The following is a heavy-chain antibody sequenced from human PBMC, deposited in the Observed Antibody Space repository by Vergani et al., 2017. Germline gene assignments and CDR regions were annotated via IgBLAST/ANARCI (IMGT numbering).Heavy chain of an antibody. V-gene: IGHV2-5*04. CDR3: FYRETECETTGCFYPFYYYYYMDV. CDR1: GFSLNTRGVS. CDR2: IYWNDDQ. J-gene: IGHJ6*03. D-gene: IGHD1-7*01. Sequence: QITLKESGPTLVKPTQTLTLTCTFSGFSLNTRGVSVAWIRQPPGKALDWLALIYWNDDQHYSPSLNNRVTITKDTSKNEVVLTMTNMDYVDTGTYYCFYRETECETTGCFYPFYYYYYMDVWGKGTTVTVSS.